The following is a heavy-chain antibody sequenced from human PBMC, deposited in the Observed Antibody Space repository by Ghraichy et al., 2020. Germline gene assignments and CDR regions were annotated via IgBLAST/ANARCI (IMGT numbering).Heavy chain of an antibody. D-gene: IGHD5-18*01. CDR2: INHSGST. J-gene: IGHJ4*02. CDR1: GGSFSGYY. V-gene: IGHV4-34*01. Sequence: SETLSLTCAVYGGSFSGYYWSWIRQPPGKGLEWIGEINHSGSTNYNPSLKSRVTISVDTSKNQFSLKLSSVTAADTAVYYCARALRGYSYGFYWGQGTLVTVSS. CDR3: ARALRGYSYGFY.